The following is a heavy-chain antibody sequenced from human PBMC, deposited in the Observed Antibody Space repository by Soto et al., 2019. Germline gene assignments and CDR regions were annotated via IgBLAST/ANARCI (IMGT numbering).Heavy chain of an antibody. Sequence: QVQLQQWGAGLLKPSETLSLTCAVYGGSFSGYYWSWIRQPPGKGLEWIGEINHSGSTNYNPSLKSRVTISVDTSKNQFALKLSSVTAADTAVYYCARQMPTVATRNSYYYYGMDVWGQGTTVTVSS. D-gene: IGHD4-17*01. CDR3: ARQMPTVATRNSYYYYGMDV. CDR1: GGSFSGYY. J-gene: IGHJ6*02. CDR2: INHSGST. V-gene: IGHV4-34*01.